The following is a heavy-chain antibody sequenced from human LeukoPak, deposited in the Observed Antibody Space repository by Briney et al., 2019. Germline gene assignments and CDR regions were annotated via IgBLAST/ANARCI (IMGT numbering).Heavy chain of an antibody. Sequence: ASVKVSCKASGYTFTSYYMHWVRQAPGQGLEWMGIINPSGGSTSYAQKFQGRVTMTRDTSTSTAYMELSRLRSDDTAVYYCATDIAVAGKGTYYFDYWGQGTLVTVSS. CDR1: GYTFTSYY. J-gene: IGHJ4*02. V-gene: IGHV1-46*01. CDR3: ATDIAVAGKGTYYFDY. CDR2: INPSGGST. D-gene: IGHD6-19*01.